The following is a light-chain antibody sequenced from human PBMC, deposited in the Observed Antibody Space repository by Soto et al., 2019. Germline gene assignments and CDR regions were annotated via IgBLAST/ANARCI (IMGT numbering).Light chain of an antibody. J-gene: IGKJ1*01. Sequence: IVMTQALASLSVSPGGMSSLSCRATHSVSSNLAWYQQKPGQAPRLLIYGASTRATGIPARFSGSGSGTEFTLTISSLQSEDFAVYYCQKYNNWPRTCGQGTKVDIK. CDR2: GAS. CDR3: QKYNNWPRT. CDR1: HSVSSN. V-gene: IGKV3-15*01.